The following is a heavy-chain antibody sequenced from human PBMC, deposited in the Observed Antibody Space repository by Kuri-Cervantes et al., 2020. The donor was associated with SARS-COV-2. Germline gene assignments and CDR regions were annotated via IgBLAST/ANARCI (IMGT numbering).Heavy chain of an antibody. D-gene: IGHD6-19*01. CDR1: GYTFTSYG. J-gene: IGHJ4*02. V-gene: IGHV1-18*01. CDR2: ISAYNGNT. CDR3: ARETSRTSGTGYYFDY. Sequence: ASVKVSCKASGYTFTSYGISWVRQAPGQGLEWMGWISAYNGNTNYAQNFQGRVTITADTSTSTAYVELSSLRSEDTAVYHCARETSRTSGTGYYFDYWGQGTLVTVSS.